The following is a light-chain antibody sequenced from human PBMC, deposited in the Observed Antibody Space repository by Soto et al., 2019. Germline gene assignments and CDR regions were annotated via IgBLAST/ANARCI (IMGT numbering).Light chain of an antibody. CDR2: KAS. CDR3: QQYNSYVT. CDR1: QSISSW. V-gene: IGKV1-5*03. J-gene: IGKJ4*01. Sequence: DIQMIQSPSTLSASVGDRVTITCRASQSISSWLAWYQQKPGKAPKLLIYKASSLESGVPSRFSGSGSGTEFTLTISSLQPDDFATYYCQQYNSYVTVGGGTKVEIK.